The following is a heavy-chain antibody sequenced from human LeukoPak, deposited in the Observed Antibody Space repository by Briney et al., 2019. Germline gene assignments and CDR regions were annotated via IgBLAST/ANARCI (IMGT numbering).Heavy chain of an antibody. J-gene: IGHJ3*01. CDR2: IYSGGNT. CDR1: GFTVTNNY. Sequence: PGGSLRLSCAASGFTVTNNYMTWVRQAPGKGLEWVSVIYSGGNTYYADSVKGRFTISRDNFKNTLYLQMNSLRAEDTAVYFCAKGLYDSRSPMGVFDVWGLGTMVTVSS. CDR3: AKGLYDSRSPMGVFDV. D-gene: IGHD3-10*01. V-gene: IGHV3-66*01.